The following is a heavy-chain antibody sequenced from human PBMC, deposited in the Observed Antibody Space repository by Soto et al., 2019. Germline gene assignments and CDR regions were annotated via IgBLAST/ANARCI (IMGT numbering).Heavy chain of an antibody. CDR3: ARDYSSLYYYYGMDV. V-gene: IGHV3-21*01. J-gene: IGHJ6*02. Sequence: VGSLRLSCAASGFTFSSYSMNWVRQAPGKGLEWVSSISSSSSYIYYADSVKGRFTISRDNAKNSLYLQMNSLRAEDTAVYYCARDYSSLYYYYGMDVWGQGTTVTVSS. CDR2: ISSSSSYI. D-gene: IGHD2-15*01. CDR1: GFTFSSYS.